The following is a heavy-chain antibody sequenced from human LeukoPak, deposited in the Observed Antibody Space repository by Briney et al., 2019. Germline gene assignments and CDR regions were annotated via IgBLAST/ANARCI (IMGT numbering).Heavy chain of an antibody. CDR2: IKGDGSST. CDR1: GLTFSSYW. CDR3: AKVTTGWSGGSYCFDF. V-gene: IGHV3-74*01. J-gene: IGHJ4*02. D-gene: IGHD3-10*01. Sequence: GGSLRLSCAGSGLTFSSYWMHWVRQAPGKGLVWVSRIKGDGSSTSYADSVKGRITISRDNSKNTLHLQMNSLRAEDTAVYFCAKVTTGWSGGSYCFDFWGQGTLVTVSS.